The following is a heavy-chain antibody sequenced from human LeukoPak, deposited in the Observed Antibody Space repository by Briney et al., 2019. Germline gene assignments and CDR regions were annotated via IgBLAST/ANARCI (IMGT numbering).Heavy chain of an antibody. J-gene: IGHJ3*02. CDR3: AKENDSSEIRRDFCGFDI. D-gene: IGHD3-22*01. V-gene: IGHV3-23*01. CDR1: GFTFSNYA. Sequence: GGSLRLSCAASGFTFSNYAMTWVRQAPGKGLEWVSILSDSGVYTYYADSVKGRFTISRDNSKNMLYLQMHSLRAEDTAVYYCAKENDSSEIRRDFCGFDIWGQGTMVTVSS. CDR2: LSDSGVYT.